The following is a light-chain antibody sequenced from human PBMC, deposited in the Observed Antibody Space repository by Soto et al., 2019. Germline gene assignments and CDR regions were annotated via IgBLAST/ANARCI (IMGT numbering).Light chain of an antibody. CDR3: QQSYSSPWT. CDR1: QSISNF. Sequence: DIQMTQSPSSLSASVGDRVTITCRASQSISNFLNWYQQKPGKAPKLLIYAASSLRSGVTSRFSGSGSGTDFTLTISSLQREDFATYVCQQSYSSPWTFGQATKVEIK. CDR2: AAS. V-gene: IGKV1-39*01. J-gene: IGKJ1*01.